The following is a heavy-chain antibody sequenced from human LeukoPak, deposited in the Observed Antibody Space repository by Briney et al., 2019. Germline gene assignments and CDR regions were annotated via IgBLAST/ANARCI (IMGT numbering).Heavy chain of an antibody. V-gene: IGHV1-2*02. J-gene: IGHJ5*02. CDR1: GYTFTDYY. D-gene: IGHD6-13*01. Sequence: ASVRVSCKASGYTFTDYYIHWVRQAPGQGLEWMGWINPNSGATNYAQKFQGRVTMTRDTSITTAYMELSRLTSDDTAVYFCARDGEAAAVTNWFDPWGQGTLVAVSS. CDR3: ARDGEAAAVTNWFDP. CDR2: INPNSGAT.